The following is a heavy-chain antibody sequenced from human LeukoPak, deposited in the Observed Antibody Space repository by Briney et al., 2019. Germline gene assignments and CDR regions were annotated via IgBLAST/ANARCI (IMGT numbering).Heavy chain of an antibody. Sequence: SETLSLTCTVSGGSISSFYWSWIRQPPGKGLEWIGYIYYSGSTNYNPSLKSRVTISVDTSKNQFSLKLSSVTAADTAVYYCARGTWFGELLDYWGQGTLVTVSS. CDR2: IYYSGST. D-gene: IGHD3-10*01. V-gene: IGHV4-59*01. CDR3: ARGTWFGELLDY. J-gene: IGHJ4*02. CDR1: GGSISSFY.